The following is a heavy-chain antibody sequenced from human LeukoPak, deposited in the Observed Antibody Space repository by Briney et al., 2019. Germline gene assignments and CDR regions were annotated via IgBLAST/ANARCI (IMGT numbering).Heavy chain of an antibody. Sequence: PSETLSLTCSVSGGSISSSPYYWGWIRQPPGKGLEWIGYIYYSGSTNYNPSLKSRVTISVDTSKNQFSLKLSSVTAADTAVYYCARALYGGNFYGYWGQGTLVTVSS. CDR2: IYYSGST. V-gene: IGHV4-61*05. D-gene: IGHD4-23*01. J-gene: IGHJ4*02. CDR3: ARALYGGNFYGY. CDR1: GGSISSSPYY.